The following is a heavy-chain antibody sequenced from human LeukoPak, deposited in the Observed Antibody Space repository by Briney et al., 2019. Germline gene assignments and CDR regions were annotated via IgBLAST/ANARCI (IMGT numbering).Heavy chain of an antibody. CDR1: GYTFTSYY. CDR2: INPSAGST. CDR3: ARGRRVITMVRGVIDSLDY. V-gene: IGHV1-46*01. J-gene: IGHJ4*02. D-gene: IGHD3-10*01. Sequence: GASVKVPCQASGYTFTSYYMHWVRQAPGHGLESMGIINPSAGSTSYAQNVQGRVTMTMNTPTSTVYMELSSLRSEDTAVYYCARGRRVITMVRGVIDSLDYWGQGSLVTVSS.